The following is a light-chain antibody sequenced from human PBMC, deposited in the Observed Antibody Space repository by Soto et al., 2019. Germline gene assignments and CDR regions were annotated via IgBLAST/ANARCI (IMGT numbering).Light chain of an antibody. V-gene: IGKV1-33*01. CDR1: QDISNY. CDR3: QEYNNWRPIT. CDR2: DAS. Sequence: DIQMTQSPSSLSASVGDRVTITCQASQDISNYLNWYQQKPGKAPKLLIYDASSLETGVPSRFSGSGSGTDFTFTISSLQPEDFAVYYCQEYNNWRPITFGGGTKVDIK. J-gene: IGKJ4*01.